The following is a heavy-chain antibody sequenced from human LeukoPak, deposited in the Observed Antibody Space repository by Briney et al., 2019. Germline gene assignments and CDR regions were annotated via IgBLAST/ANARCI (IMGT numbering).Heavy chain of an antibody. Sequence: PGGSLRLSCGASGFTFSSYAMSWVRQAPGKGLEWVSAISGSGASTYYADSVKGRFTISRDNSKNTLYLQMNSLRAEDTAVYYCARAIVGATTAGYYFDYWGQGTLVTVSS. V-gene: IGHV3-23*01. D-gene: IGHD1-26*01. J-gene: IGHJ4*02. CDR1: GFTFSSYA. CDR2: ISGSGAST. CDR3: ARAIVGATTAGYYFDY.